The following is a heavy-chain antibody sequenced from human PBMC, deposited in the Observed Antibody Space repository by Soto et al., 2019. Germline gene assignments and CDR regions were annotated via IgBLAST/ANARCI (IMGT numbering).Heavy chain of an antibody. J-gene: IGHJ4*02. CDR2: IYHSGST. CDR1: GGSISSGGYS. CDR3: ARSDGRY. Sequence: PSETLSLTYAVSGGSISSGGYSWSWIRQPPGKGLEWIGYIYHSGSTYYNPSLKSRVTISVDRSKNQFSLKLSSVTAADTAVYYCARSDGRYWGQGTLVTVSS. V-gene: IGHV4-30-2*01.